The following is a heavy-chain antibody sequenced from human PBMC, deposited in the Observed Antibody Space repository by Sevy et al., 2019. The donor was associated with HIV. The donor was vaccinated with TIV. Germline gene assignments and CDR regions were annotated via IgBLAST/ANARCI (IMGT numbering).Heavy chain of an antibody. D-gene: IGHD6-19*01. J-gene: IGHJ5*02. CDR3: ARVPGIAVAGWFDP. Sequence: GESLKISCAASGFTFSSYSMNWVRQAPGKGLEWVSYISSSSSTIYYADSVKGRFTISRDNAKNSLYLQMNSLRAEDTAVYYCARVPGIAVAGWFDPWGQGTLVTVSS. CDR2: ISSSSSTI. V-gene: IGHV3-48*01. CDR1: GFTFSSYS.